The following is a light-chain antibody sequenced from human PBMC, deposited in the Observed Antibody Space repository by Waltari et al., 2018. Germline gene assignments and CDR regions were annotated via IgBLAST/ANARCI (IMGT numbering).Light chain of an antibody. CDR3: QKYDRLTAT. CDR2: AAP. Sequence: EFVLTQSPGTLSLSPGERATLSCRASQSIVKYLVWYQQKPGQAPRLLMYAAPTRATGIPDRFSGSRSGTNFSLTISRLEPEEFAVYYYQKYDRLTATFGQGTKVEIK. V-gene: IGKV3-20*01. CDR1: QSIVKY. J-gene: IGKJ1*01.